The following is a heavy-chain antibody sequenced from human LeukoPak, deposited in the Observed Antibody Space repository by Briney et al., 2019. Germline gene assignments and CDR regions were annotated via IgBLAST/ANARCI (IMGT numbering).Heavy chain of an antibody. CDR3: ARGGGNFDY. J-gene: IGHJ4*02. Sequence: GGSLRLSCAASGFTFNTYSMNWVRQGPGKGLEWVSSISTSSSYIYYADSVKGRFTISRDNAKNTLYLQMNSLRAEDTAVYYCARGGGNFDYWGQGTLVTVSS. V-gene: IGHV3-21*01. D-gene: IGHD2-15*01. CDR2: ISTSSSYI. CDR1: GFTFNTYS.